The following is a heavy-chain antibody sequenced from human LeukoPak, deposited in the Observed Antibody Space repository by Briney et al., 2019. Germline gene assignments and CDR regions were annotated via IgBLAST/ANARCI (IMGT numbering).Heavy chain of an antibody. CDR2: IYYSGST. Sequence: SQTLSLTCTVSGGSVSSGSYYWSWIRQPPGKGLEWIGYIYYSGSTNYNPSLKSRVTISVDTSKNQFSLKLSSVTAADTAVYYCARDLTIDNPWGQGTLVTVSS. CDR3: ARDLTIDNP. V-gene: IGHV4-61*01. CDR1: GGSVSSGSYY. J-gene: IGHJ5*02. D-gene: IGHD3-3*01.